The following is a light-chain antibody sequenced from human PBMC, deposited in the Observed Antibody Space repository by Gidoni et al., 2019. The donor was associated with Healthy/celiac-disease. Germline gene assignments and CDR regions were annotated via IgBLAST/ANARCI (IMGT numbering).Light chain of an antibody. Sequence: DIVMTQFPLSLPVTPGEPASISCRSSQSLLHSNGYNYLDWYLQKPGQSPQLLIYLGSNRASGVPDRFSGSGSCTDFTLKISKVEAEDVGVYSCMQALRTPRTFXPXTKVDIK. J-gene: IGKJ3*01. CDR1: QSLLHSNGYNY. CDR2: LGS. CDR3: MQALRTPRT. V-gene: IGKV2-28*01.